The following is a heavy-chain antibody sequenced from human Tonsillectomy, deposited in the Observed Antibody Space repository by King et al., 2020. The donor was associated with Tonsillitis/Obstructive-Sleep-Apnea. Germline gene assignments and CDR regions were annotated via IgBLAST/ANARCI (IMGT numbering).Heavy chain of an antibody. Sequence: VQLVQSGADVKKPGESLKISCKASGYSFTNQWIVWVRQMPGRGLEWMGIIYPGDSATRYSPSFEGQVSISADKATNTVYLQWNILQASDTGIYYCARHSLYETGIDYWGQGTLVTVSS. D-gene: IGHD5/OR15-5a*01. V-gene: IGHV5-51*01. CDR2: IYPGDSAT. J-gene: IGHJ4*02. CDR3: ARHSLYETGIDY. CDR1: GYSFTNQW.